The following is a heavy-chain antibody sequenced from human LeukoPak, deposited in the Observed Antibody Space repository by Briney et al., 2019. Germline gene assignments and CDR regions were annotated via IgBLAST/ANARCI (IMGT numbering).Heavy chain of an antibody. V-gene: IGHV3-9*01. CDR1: GFTFDDYA. D-gene: IGHD3-22*01. J-gene: IGHJ4*02. CDR3: AKGPMIRGPFDY. Sequence: PGRSLRLSCAASGFTFDDYATHWVRQAPGKGLEWVSGISWNSGSIGYADSVKGRFTISRDNAKNSLYLQMNSLRAEDTALYYCAKGPMIRGPFDYWGQGTLVTVSS. CDR2: ISWNSGSI.